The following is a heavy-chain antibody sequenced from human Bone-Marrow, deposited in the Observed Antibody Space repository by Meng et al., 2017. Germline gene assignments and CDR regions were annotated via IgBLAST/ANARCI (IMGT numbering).Heavy chain of an antibody. CDR1: GDSVSSNIAA. CDR2: TYYRSKWYT. D-gene: IGHD3-22*01. J-gene: IGHJ4*02. CDR3: ARGDYSSSPSF. V-gene: IGHV6-1*01. Sequence: QVPLQPSGPGPVKPSQTLSRPWAIPGDSVSSNIAAWHWIRQSPSRGLEWLGRTYYRSKWYTDYAVSVKSRITINPDTSKNQFSLQLNSVTPEDTAVYYCARGDYSSSPSFWGQGTLVTVSS.